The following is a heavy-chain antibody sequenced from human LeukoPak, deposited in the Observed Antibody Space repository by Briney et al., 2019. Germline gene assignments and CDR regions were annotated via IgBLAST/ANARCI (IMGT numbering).Heavy chain of an antibody. CDR2: ICTSGST. J-gene: IGHJ5*02. V-gene: IGHV4-61*02. CDR3: AREFLVRRDILTGYTLDWFDP. CDR1: GGSISSGSYY. Sequence: SQTLSLTCTVSGGSISSGSYYWSWIRQPAGKGLEWIGRICTSGSTNYNPSLNSRVTISVDTSKNQFSLKLSSVTAADTAVYYCAREFLVRRDILTGYTLDWFDPWGQGTLVTVST. D-gene: IGHD3-9*01.